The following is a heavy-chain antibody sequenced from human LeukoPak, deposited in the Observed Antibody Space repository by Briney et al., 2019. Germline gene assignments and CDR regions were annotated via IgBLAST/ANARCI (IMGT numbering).Heavy chain of an antibody. J-gene: IGHJ5*02. CDR2: VSYSGST. D-gene: IGHD3-9*01. CDR3: ARDYDTTGANWFGP. CDR1: GDSINSYY. V-gene: IGHV4-59*01. Sequence: RTSETLSLTCTVFGDSINSYYWSWIRQSPGKGLEWVGYVSYSGSTNYNPSLNSRVTISVDRSKNQFSLKLTSVTAADSAMYYCARDYDTTGANWFGPWGQGALVTVSS.